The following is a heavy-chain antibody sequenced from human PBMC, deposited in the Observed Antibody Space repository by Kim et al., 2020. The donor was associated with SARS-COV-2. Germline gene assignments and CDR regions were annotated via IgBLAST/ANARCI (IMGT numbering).Heavy chain of an antibody. CDR3: ATGMSPYSNYVLHHY. V-gene: IGHV1-24*01. CDR2: FDPEDGET. Sequence: ASVKVSCKVSGYTLTELSMHWVRQAPGKGLEWMGGFDPEDGETIYAQKFQGRVTMTEDTSTDTAYMELSSLRSEDTAVYYCATGMSPYSNYVLHHYWGQGTLVTVSS. D-gene: IGHD4-4*01. J-gene: IGHJ4*02. CDR1: GYTLTELS.